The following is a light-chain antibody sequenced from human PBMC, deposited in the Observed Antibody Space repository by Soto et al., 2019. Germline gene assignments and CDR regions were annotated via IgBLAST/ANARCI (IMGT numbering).Light chain of an antibody. J-gene: IGKJ1*01. CDR3: QKYNSAPWT. CDR1: QGISNY. CDR2: VAS. V-gene: IGKV1-27*01. Sequence: DIPMTQSPSSLSASVGDRVTITCRASQGISNYLAWYQQQPGKVPKLLIYVASTLQSGVPYRFSGSGSGTDFTLTISSLQPEDVATYYCQKYNSAPWTFGQGTKVEIK.